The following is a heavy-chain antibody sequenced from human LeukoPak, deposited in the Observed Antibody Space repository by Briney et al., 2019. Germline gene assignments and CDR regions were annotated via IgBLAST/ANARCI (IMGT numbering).Heavy chain of an antibody. D-gene: IGHD1-26*01. CDR1: GFTFSSYA. J-gene: IGHJ4*02. V-gene: IGHV3-23*01. Sequence: GGSLRLSCAASGFTFSSYATNWVRQAPGKGLEWVSAISGSGGSTYYADSVRGRFTISRDNSKNTLYLQMNSLRAEDTAVYYCAKGYKKVGATGIDYWGQGTLVTVSS. CDR2: ISGSGGST. CDR3: AKGYKKVGATGIDY.